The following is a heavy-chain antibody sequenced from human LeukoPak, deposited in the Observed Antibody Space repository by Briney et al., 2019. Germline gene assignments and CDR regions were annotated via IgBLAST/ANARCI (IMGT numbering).Heavy chain of an antibody. V-gene: IGHV3-49*04. CDR2: IRSKAYGGTT. CDR1: GFTFGDYA. Sequence: PGGSLRLSCTASGFTFGDYAMSWVRQAPGKGLEWVGFIRSKAYGGTTEYAASVKGRFTISRDDSKSIAYLQMDSLKTEDTAVYYCTRVPFTMIVVVNWFDPWGQGTLVTVSS. D-gene: IGHD3-22*01. J-gene: IGHJ5*02. CDR3: TRVPFTMIVVVNWFDP.